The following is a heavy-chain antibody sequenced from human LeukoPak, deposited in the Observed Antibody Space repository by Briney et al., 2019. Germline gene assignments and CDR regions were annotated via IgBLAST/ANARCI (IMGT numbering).Heavy chain of an antibody. Sequence: AGGSLRLSCAASGFTFSSYGMRWVRQAPGKGLEWVAVISYDGSNKYYADSVKGRFTISRDNSKNTLYLQMNSLRAEDTAVYYCAKEGPGIAASFDYWGQGTLVTVSS. CDR2: ISYDGSNK. V-gene: IGHV3-30*18. CDR1: GFTFSSYG. D-gene: IGHD6-13*01. CDR3: AKEGPGIAASFDY. J-gene: IGHJ4*02.